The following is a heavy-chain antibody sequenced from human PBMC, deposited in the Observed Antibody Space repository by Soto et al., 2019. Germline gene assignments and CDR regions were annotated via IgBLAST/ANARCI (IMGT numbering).Heavy chain of an antibody. CDR2: ISYDGYLK. CDR1: GFTFSTYG. D-gene: IGHD3-10*01. J-gene: IGHJ6*02. Sequence: GALRLSCAASGFTFSTYGMQWVRQAPGKGLEWVAVISYDGYLKYYVDAVKGRFTVARDNSKNTLFLEMNSLRVEDTAVYFCAKDFKVSGSHYGTLNYYYGMDVWGQGTTVTVSS. V-gene: IGHV3-30*18. CDR3: AKDFKVSGSHYGTLNYYYGMDV.